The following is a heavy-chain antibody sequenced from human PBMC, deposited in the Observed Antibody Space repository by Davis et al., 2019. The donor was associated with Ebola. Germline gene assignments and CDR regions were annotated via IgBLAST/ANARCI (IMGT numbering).Heavy chain of an antibody. CDR3: AKDVSVAGDGFDY. CDR2: ISWNSGSI. D-gene: IGHD6-19*01. CDR1: GFTFDDYA. Sequence: SLKISCAASGFTFDDYAMHWVRHAPGKGLEWVSGISWNSGSIGYADSVKGRFTISRDNAKNSLYLQMNSLRAEDTALYYCAKDVSVAGDGFDYWGQGTLVTVSS. J-gene: IGHJ4*02. V-gene: IGHV3-9*01.